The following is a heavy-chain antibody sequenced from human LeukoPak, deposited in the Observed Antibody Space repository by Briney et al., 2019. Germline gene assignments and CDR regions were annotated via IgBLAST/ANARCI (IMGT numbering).Heavy chain of an antibody. CDR2: ISYDGSNK. V-gene: IGHV3-30-3*01. Sequence: PGRSLRLSCAASGFTFSSYAMHWVRQAPGKGLEWVAVISYDGSNKYYADSVKGRFTISRDNSKNTPYLQMNSLRAEDTAVYYCARDFYGDSYYFDYWGQGTLVTVSS. CDR1: GFTFSSYA. J-gene: IGHJ4*02. D-gene: IGHD4-17*01. CDR3: ARDFYGDSYYFDY.